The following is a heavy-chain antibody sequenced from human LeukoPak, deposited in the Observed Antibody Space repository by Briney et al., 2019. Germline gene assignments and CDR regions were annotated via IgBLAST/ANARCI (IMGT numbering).Heavy chain of an antibody. D-gene: IGHD1-7*01. CDR1: IGSIGNDY. J-gene: IGHJ4*02. CDR2: GHHSESP. Sequence: SETLSLTCTVSIGSIGNDYWSWLRQSPRKGLEWIAYGHHSESPNYNPSLKSRVTISVDRSNNRFSLQLSSVTAADTAVYYCARENKGTVHDSTAAFHYWGQGTLVTVSS. CDR3: ARENKGTVHDSTAAFHY. V-gene: IGHV4-59*01.